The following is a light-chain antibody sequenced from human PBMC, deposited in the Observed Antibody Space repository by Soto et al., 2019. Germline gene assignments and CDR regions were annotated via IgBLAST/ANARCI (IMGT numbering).Light chain of an antibody. Sequence: QSALTQPASVSGSPGQSITISRTGTSSDVGGYNYVSWYQQHPGKAPKLMIYDVSNRPSGVSNRFSGSKSGNTASLTISGLQAEDEADYYCSSYTSSSPSHVVFGGGTKLTVL. CDR3: SSYTSSSPSHVV. CDR1: SSDVGGYNY. CDR2: DVS. V-gene: IGLV2-14*01. J-gene: IGLJ2*01.